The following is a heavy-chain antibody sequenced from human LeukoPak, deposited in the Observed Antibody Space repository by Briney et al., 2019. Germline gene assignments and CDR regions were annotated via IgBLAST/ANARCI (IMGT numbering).Heavy chain of an antibody. CDR2: IYTSGST. Sequence: SETLSLTCTVSGGSISSYYRSWIRQPAGKGLEWIGRIYTSGSTNYNPSLKSRVTMSVDTSKNQFSLKLSSVTAADTAVYYCARSIVVVPAASHNWFDPWGQGTLVTVSS. CDR3: ARSIVVVPAASHNWFDP. J-gene: IGHJ5*02. CDR1: GGSISSYY. D-gene: IGHD2-2*01. V-gene: IGHV4-4*07.